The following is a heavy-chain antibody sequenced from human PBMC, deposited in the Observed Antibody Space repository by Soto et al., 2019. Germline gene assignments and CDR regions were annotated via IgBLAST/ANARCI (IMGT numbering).Heavy chain of an antibody. Sequence: ASVKVSCKASGYTFTSYAMHWVRQAPGQRLEWMGWINAGNGNTKYSQKFQGRVTITRDTSASTAYMELSSLRSEDTAVYYCARARSATTSYYYYYYGMAVWGQGTTVTVSS. CDR3: ARARSATTSYYYYYYGMAV. CDR1: GYTFTSYA. V-gene: IGHV1-3*01. CDR2: INAGNGNT. D-gene: IGHD5-12*01. J-gene: IGHJ6*02.